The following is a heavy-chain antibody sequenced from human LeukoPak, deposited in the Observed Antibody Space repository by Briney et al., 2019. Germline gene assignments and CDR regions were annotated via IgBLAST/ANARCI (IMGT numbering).Heavy chain of an antibody. V-gene: IGHV4-31*03. CDR2: IYFSGSA. CDR3: ARDNFYYGSGRGIMDV. D-gene: IGHD3-10*01. CDR1: GGSISSGIYY. Sequence: PSETLSLTCTVSGGSISSGIYYWSWIRQHPEKGLEWIGYIYFSGSAYYNPSLKSRVIMSVDRSKNQFSLSLNSVTTADTAVYYCARDNFYYGSGRGIMDVWGQGTTVTVSS. J-gene: IGHJ6*02.